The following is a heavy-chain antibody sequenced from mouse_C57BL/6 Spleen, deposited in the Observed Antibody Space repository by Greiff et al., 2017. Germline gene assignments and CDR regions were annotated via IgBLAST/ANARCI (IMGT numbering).Heavy chain of an antibody. CDR3: ARDLVYYGNFYAMDY. Sequence: EVQLQESGGGLVKPGGSLKLSCAASGFTFSDYGMHWVRQAPEKGLEWVAYISSGSSTIYYADTVKGRFTISRYHAKNTLFLPMTSLRSEDTAMYYCARDLVYYGNFYAMDYWGQGTSVTVSS. CDR2: ISSGSSTI. D-gene: IGHD2-1*01. V-gene: IGHV5-17*01. J-gene: IGHJ4*01. CDR1: GFTFSDYG.